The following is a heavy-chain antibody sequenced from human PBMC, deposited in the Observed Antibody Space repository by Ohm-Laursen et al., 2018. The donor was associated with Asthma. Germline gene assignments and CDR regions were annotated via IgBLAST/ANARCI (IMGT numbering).Heavy chain of an antibody. J-gene: IGHJ4*02. V-gene: IGHV4-31*03. CDR3: ARGTFYYESTGYYFFDH. CDR2: IYYSGIT. Sequence: SQTLSLTYTVSGDSISSGNNYWSWIRQHPGKGLEWIGYIYYSGITYSNPSLRSRVSISVDTSKNQFPLKLSPVTAADTAVYYCARGTFYYESTGYYFFDHWGQGALVTVSS. D-gene: IGHD3-22*01. CDR1: GDSISSGNNY.